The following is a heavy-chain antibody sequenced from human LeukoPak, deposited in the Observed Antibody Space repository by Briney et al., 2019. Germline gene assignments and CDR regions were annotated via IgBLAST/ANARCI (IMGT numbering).Heavy chain of an antibody. CDR2: IYYSGST. V-gene: IGHV4-59*12. D-gene: IGHD3-22*01. Sequence: SETLSLTCAVYGGSFSGYYWSWIRQPPGKGLEWIGYIYYSGSTNYNPSLKSRVTISVDTSKNQFSLTVSSVTAADTAVYYCTRDVPRSSGYPDNWGQGTLVTVSS. J-gene: IGHJ4*02. CDR1: GGSFSGYY. CDR3: TRDVPRSSGYPDN.